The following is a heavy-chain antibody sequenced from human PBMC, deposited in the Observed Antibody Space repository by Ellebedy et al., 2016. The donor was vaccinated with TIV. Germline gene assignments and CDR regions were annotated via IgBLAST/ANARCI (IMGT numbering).Heavy chain of an antibody. CDR3: ARETYGRNFDY. CDR2: VSPDDGNT. J-gene: IGHJ4*02. D-gene: IGHD3-10*01. Sequence: AASVKVSCKASGYTFMSYGICWVRQAPGQGLEWMGWVSPDDGNTNYAQKFQGSVTMTIATSTSTSYMELRSMRSDDTAVYYCARETYGRNFDYWGQGTLVTVSS. V-gene: IGHV1-18*01. CDR1: GYTFMSYG.